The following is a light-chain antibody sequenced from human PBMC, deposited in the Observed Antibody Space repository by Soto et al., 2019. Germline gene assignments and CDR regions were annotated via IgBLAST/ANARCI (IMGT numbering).Light chain of an antibody. V-gene: IGLV2-14*01. CDR3: SSYTSSSTYV. CDR2: DVS. J-gene: IGLJ1*01. Sequence: SVLTQPASVSRSPGQSITISCTGTSSDVGGYNYVSWYQQHPGKAPKLMIYDVSNRPSGLSNRFSGSKSGNTASLTISGLQAEDEADYYCSSYTSSSTYVCGTGTNVTVL. CDR1: SSDVGGYNY.